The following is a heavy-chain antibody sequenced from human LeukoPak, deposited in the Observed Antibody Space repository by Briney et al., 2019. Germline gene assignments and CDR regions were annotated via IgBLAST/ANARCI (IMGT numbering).Heavy chain of an antibody. Sequence: GGSLRLSCAASGFTFSSYSMNWVRQAPGKGLEWVSSISSSSSYIYYADSVKGRFTISRDNAKNSLYLQMNSLRAEDTAVYYCARRPGYRSSTSCYRNAFDIWGQGTMVTVSS. D-gene: IGHD2-2*03. J-gene: IGHJ3*02. V-gene: IGHV3-21*01. CDR3: ARRPGYRSSTSCYRNAFDI. CDR1: GFTFSSYS. CDR2: ISSSSSYI.